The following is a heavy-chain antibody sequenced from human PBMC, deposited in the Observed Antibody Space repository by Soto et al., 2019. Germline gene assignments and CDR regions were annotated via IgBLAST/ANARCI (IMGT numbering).Heavy chain of an antibody. J-gene: IGHJ4*02. CDR1: GGSISSGDYY. CDR3: ARYYCSSNSCYRTTNPFDY. V-gene: IGHV4-30-4*01. D-gene: IGHD2-2*01. Sequence: SETLSLTCTVSGGSISSGDYYWSWIRQPPGKGLEWIGYIYYSGSTYYNPSLKSRVTISVDTSKNQFSLKLSSVTAADTAVYYCARYYCSSNSCYRTTNPFDYWGQGTLVTVSS. CDR2: IYYSGST.